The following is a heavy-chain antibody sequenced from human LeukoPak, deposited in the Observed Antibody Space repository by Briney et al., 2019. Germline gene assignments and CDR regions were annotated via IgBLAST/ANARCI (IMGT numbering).Heavy chain of an antibody. V-gene: IGHV3-30-3*01. CDR3: ARDWGRRYSSGWYGDFDY. CDR2: ISYDGSDK. Sequence: GGSLRLSCAASGFTFSNYAMHWVRQARGKGLEWVAVISYDGSDKYYADSVKGRFTISRDNSKNTLYLQMNSLRPEDTAVYYCARDWGRRYSSGWYGDFDYWGQGTLVTVSS. J-gene: IGHJ4*02. CDR1: GFTFSNYA. D-gene: IGHD6-19*01.